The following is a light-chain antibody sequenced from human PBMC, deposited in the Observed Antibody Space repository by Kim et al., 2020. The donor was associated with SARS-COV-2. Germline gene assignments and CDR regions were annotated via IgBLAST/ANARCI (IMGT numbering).Light chain of an antibody. CDR2: GAS. CDR1: QSVSSIY. CDR3: QQYGSSPPIT. Sequence: PGETATPSCRASQSVSSIYLAWYQQTPGQAPRLLIYGASSRATGIPDRFSGSGSGTDFTLTITRLEPEDFAVYYCQQYGSSPPITFGQGTRLEIK. J-gene: IGKJ5*01. V-gene: IGKV3-20*01.